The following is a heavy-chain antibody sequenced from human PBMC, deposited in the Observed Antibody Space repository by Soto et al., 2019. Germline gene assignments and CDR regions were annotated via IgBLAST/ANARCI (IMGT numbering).Heavy chain of an antibody. CDR1: GYTFTSYA. CDR2: INAGNGNT. D-gene: IGHD3-16*02. Sequence: APVKVSCKASGYTFTSYAMHWVRQAPGQRLEWMGWINAGNGNTKYSQKFQGRVTITRDTSASTAYMELSSLRSEDTAVYYCARGPGSYDYIWGSYRLAGDYFDYWGQGTLVTVSS. V-gene: IGHV1-3*01. CDR3: ARGPGSYDYIWGSYRLAGDYFDY. J-gene: IGHJ4*02.